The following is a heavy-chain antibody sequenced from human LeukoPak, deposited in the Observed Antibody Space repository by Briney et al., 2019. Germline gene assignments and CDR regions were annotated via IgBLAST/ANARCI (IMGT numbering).Heavy chain of an antibody. D-gene: IGHD3-22*01. CDR2: ISGSGGTT. CDR1: GFTFSNYA. Sequence: PGGSLRLSCATSGFTFSNYAMTWVRQAPGKGLEWVSGISGSGGTTYYADSVKGRFTISRDNSKNTLYLQMNSLRAEDTAVYFCAKETGGSSSYSDYGGQGTLVTVSS. CDR3: AKETGGSSSYSDY. V-gene: IGHV3-23*01. J-gene: IGHJ4*02.